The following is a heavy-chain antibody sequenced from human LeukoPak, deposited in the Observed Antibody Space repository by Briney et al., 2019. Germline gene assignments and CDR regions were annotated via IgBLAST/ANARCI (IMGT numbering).Heavy chain of an antibody. CDR1: GGSFNGSY. Sequence: SETLSLTRAVYGGSFNGSYWSWIRQPPGKGLEWIGEINHSGSTSYNPSLKSRVTISVDTSKNQFSLKLSSVTAADTAVYYCARGMVRGVMDYMDVWGKGTTVTISS. CDR3: ARGMVRGVMDYMDV. D-gene: IGHD3-10*01. V-gene: IGHV4-34*01. CDR2: INHSGST. J-gene: IGHJ6*03.